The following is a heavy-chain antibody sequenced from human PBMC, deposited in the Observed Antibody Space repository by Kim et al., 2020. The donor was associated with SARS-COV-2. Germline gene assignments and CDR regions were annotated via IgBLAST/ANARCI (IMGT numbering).Heavy chain of an antibody. V-gene: IGHV4-59*08. CDR2: VYYSGST. D-gene: IGHD5-12*01. CDR3: ARHRRDISVSLFDY. Sequence: SETLSLICTVSGGSISSYYWSWIRQPPGKGLDWIGYVYYSGSTNYNPSLRSRVTISVDTSRNQFSLKLSSVTAADTAVYYCARHRRDISVSLFDYWGQGTLVTVSS. CDR1: GGSISSYY. J-gene: IGHJ4*02.